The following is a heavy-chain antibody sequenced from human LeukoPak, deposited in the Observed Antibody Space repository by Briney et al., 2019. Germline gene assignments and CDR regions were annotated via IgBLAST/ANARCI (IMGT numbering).Heavy chain of an antibody. CDR1: GFTVSSNY. J-gene: IGHJ4*02. CDR2: IYSGGST. CDR3: TSTGYSSGWYYFDY. Sequence: GGSLRLSCAASGFTVSSNYMSWVRQAPGKGLEWVSVIYSGGSTYHADSVKGRFTISRDNSENTLYLQMNSQRAEDTAVYYCTSTGYSSGWYYFDYWGQGTLVTVSS. D-gene: IGHD6-19*01. V-gene: IGHV3-53*01.